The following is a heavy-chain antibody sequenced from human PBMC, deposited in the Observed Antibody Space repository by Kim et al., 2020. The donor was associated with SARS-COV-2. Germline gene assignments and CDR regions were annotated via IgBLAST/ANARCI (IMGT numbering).Heavy chain of an antibody. CDR3: ARDRSYNDAFDI. Sequence: SYADSVKGRFTISRDNAKNTLYLQMNSLRAEDTAVYYCARDRSYNDAFDIWGQGTMVTVSS. D-gene: IGHD1-1*01. J-gene: IGHJ3*02. V-gene: IGHV3-74*01.